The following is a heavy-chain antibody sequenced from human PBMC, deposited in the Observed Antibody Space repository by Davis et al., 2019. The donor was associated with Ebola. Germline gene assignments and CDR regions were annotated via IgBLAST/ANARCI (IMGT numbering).Heavy chain of an antibody. J-gene: IGHJ4*02. V-gene: IGHV3-11*04. CDR1: GFTFSNFY. CDR3: ARDLMGYDSPV. D-gene: IGHD3-22*01. Sequence: PGGSLRLSCAASGFTFSNFYMTWIRQAPGKGLEWVSNISSSGSTIYYADSVKGRFTVSRDNAKNSLYLQMNSLRAKDTAVYYCARDLMGYDSPVWGQGTLVTVSS. CDR2: ISSSGSTI.